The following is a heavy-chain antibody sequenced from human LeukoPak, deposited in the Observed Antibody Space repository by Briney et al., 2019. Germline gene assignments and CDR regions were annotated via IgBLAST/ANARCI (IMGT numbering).Heavy chain of an antibody. J-gene: IGHJ4*02. CDR3: ARGHDSSGYYPGALDD. V-gene: IGHV3-21*01. D-gene: IGHD3-22*01. CDR1: GVTSSDYS. CDR2: INVRGTHI. Sequence: PVGSLRLSCAASGVTSSDYSMNWVRQAPGKGLEWVSSINVRGTHIYYADSVKGRFTISRDNTKNSLYLQMHSLRAEDTAVYYCARGHDSSGYYPGALDDWGQGNVVTVSS.